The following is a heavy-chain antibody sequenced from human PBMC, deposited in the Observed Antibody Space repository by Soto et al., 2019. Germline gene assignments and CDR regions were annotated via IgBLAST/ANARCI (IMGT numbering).Heavy chain of an antibody. Sequence: QVQLQESGPGLVKPSETLSLTCTVSGGSISSYYWSWIRPPPGKVLEWIGYIYYSGSTNYNPSLKSRVTIAVDTSKNQFSLKLSSVTAADTAVYYCARTLGRRAFDIWRQGTMVTVSS. CDR3: ARTLGRRAFDI. V-gene: IGHV4-59*01. CDR1: GGSISSYY. J-gene: IGHJ3*02. CDR2: IYYSGST.